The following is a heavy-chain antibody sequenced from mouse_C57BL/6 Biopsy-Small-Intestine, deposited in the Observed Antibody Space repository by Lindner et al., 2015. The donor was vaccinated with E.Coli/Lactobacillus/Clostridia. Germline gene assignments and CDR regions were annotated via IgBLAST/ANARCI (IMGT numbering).Heavy chain of an antibody. D-gene: IGHD1-1*01. CDR3: ARHYYGSSYYFDY. Sequence: VQLQESGGGLVKPGGSLKLSCAASGFTFSSYGMSWVRQTPDKRLEWVATISSGGSYTYYPDSVKGRFTISRDNAKNTLYLQMSSLKSEDTAMYYCARHYYGSSYYFDYWGQGTTLTVSS. CDR2: ISSGGSYT. CDR1: GFTFSSYG. J-gene: IGHJ2*01. V-gene: IGHV5-6*01.